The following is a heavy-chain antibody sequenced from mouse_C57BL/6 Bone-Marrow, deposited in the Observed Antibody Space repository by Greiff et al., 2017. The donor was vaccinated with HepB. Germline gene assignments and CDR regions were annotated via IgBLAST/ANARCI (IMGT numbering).Heavy chain of an antibody. CDR3: AREEELIYYLGENAMDY. Sequence: EVQLQESGPELVKPGASVKISCKASGYSFTGYFWNGGKKSNGKSLEWIGRINPYNGDTFYNQKFKGKATLTVDKSSSTAHMELLSLTSEDFAVYYCAREEELIYYLGENAMDYWGQGTSVTVSS. CDR1: GYSFTGYF. CDR2: INPYNGDT. V-gene: IGHV1-37*01. D-gene: IGHD1-1*01. J-gene: IGHJ4*01.